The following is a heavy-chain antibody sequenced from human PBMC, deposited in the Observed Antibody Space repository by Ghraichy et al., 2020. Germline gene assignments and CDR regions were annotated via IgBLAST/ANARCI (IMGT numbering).Heavy chain of an antibody. J-gene: IGHJ6*02. CDR1: GFSFSSYS. CDR3: TRGSKVVRFFYYDGMDV. Sequence: LTCVGSGFSFSSYSMNWVRQSPGKGLEWVSYITSSTTTISYADSVKGRFTISRDNAQNSLYLQMNSLRDEDTAVYYCTRGSKVVRFFYYDGMDVWGQGTTVTVSS. V-gene: IGHV3-48*02. CDR2: ITSSTTTI. D-gene: IGHD4-23*01.